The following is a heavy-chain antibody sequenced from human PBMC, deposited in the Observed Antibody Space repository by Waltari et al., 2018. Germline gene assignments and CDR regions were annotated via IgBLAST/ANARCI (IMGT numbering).Heavy chain of an antibody. CDR3: ARGPITGTIGY. D-gene: IGHD1-7*01. Sequence: EVQLVESGGGLVQPGGSLRLSCAASGFTFSSYEMNWVRQAPGKGLEWVSYISSSGSTIYYADSVKGRFTISRDNAKNSLYLQMNSLRAEDTAVYYCARGPITGTIGYWGQGTLVTVSS. V-gene: IGHV3-48*03. J-gene: IGHJ4*02. CDR1: GFTFSSYE. CDR2: ISSSGSTI.